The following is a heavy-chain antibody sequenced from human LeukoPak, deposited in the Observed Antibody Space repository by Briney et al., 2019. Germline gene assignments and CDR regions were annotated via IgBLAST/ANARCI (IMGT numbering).Heavy chain of an antibody. CDR2: ISSDGSVK. Sequence: GGSLRLSCAASGFTFSSYGMHWVRQAPGKGLECVAVISSDGSVKSYADSVKGRFIISRDNSKNTLYLQMNSLRAEDTAVYYCAREWHTGLIAYWGQGTLVTVSS. V-gene: IGHV3-30*03. J-gene: IGHJ4*02. CDR1: GFTFSSYG. CDR3: AREWHTGLIAY. D-gene: IGHD3-16*02.